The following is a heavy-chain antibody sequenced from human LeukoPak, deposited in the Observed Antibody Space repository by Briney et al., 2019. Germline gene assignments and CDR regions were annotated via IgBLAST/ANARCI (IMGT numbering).Heavy chain of an antibody. CDR2: INHSGST. V-gene: IGHV4-34*01. J-gene: IGHJ4*02. CDR1: GGSFSGYY. CDR3: ARGRDSGSYYGYFDY. D-gene: IGHD1-26*01. Sequence: SETLSLTCAVYGGSFSGYYWSWIRQPPGKGLEWIGEINHSGSTNYNPSLKSRVTISVDTSKNQFSLKLSSVTAADTAVYYCARGRDSGSYYGYFDYWGQGTLVTVSS.